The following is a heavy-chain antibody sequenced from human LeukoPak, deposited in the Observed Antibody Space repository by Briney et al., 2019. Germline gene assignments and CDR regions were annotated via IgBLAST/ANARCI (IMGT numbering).Heavy chain of an antibody. CDR1: GFTFSQYW. J-gene: IGHJ4*02. CDR3: VGDPPKSGWAFVY. Sequence: PGGSLRLSCAASGFTFSQYWMSWVRQAPGKGLEWVANIKHGGSEKQDGSEKNYVDSVKGRVTISRDNSKNTLFLQMDSLRAEDTAVYSCVGDPPKSGWAFVYWGQGILVSVSS. D-gene: IGHD6-19*01. CDR2: IKHGGSEKQDGSEK. V-gene: IGHV3-7*01.